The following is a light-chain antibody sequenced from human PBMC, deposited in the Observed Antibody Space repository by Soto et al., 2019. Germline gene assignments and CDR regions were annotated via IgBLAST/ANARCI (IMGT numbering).Light chain of an antibody. J-gene: IGKJ1*01. CDR2: DAS. CDR1: QSVSSSY. V-gene: IGKV3-20*01. CDR3: HQYASSPQT. Sequence: IMLTQSPGTLSLYPGERATLSCRASQSVSSSYLAWYQQKPGQAPRLLIYDASDRATGIPDRFSGSGSGTDFTLTISRLEPEDFAVYYCHQYASSPQTFGQGTKVDIK.